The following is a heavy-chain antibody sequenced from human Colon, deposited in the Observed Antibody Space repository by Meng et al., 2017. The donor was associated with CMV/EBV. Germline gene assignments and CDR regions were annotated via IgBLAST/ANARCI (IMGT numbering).Heavy chain of an antibody. V-gene: IGHV3-9*01. Sequence: SLKISCAASGFKFDDYAMNWVRQTPGKGLEWVSGISWDSSRQNYADSVTGRFTISRDNAKNSLYLQMNSVRPEDTAVYYCARDPVAAAADGMDVWGQGTTVTVSS. CDR2: ISWDSSRQ. J-gene: IGHJ6*02. CDR3: ARDPVAAAADGMDV. D-gene: IGHD6-13*01. CDR1: GFKFDDYA.